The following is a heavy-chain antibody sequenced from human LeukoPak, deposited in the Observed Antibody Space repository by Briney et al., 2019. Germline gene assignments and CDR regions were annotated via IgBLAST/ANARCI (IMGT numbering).Heavy chain of an antibody. Sequence: ASVKVSCKASGYTFTSYGISWVRQAPGQGLEWMGWISAYNGNTNYAQKLQGRVTMTTDTSTSTAYMELRSLRSDDTAVYYCARDLPFTVVISREDAFDIWGQGTMVTVSS. J-gene: IGHJ3*02. V-gene: IGHV1-18*04. CDR3: ARDLPFTVVISREDAFDI. CDR2: ISAYNGNT. CDR1: GYTFTSYG. D-gene: IGHD4-23*01.